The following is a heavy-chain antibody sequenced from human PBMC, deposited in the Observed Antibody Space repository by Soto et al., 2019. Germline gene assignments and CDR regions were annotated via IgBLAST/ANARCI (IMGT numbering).Heavy chain of an antibody. J-gene: IGHJ4*02. V-gene: IGHV1-3*01. CDR2: INGGNGDT. CDR1: GYTFTSYA. D-gene: IGHD1-26*01. Sequence: QVQLVQSGAEVKQPGASVRISCRTSGYTFTSYAITWLRHAPGQRLEWMGWINGGNGDTKYSQKFQDRHSITRDRSATTVSLGLSSLTSEDTAIYYCARGPLSLYSADFRWGQGTLVTVSS. CDR3: ARGPLSLYSADFR.